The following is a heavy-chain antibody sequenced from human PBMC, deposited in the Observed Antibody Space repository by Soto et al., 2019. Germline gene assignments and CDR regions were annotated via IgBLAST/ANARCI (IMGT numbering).Heavy chain of an antibody. J-gene: IGHJ4*02. CDR2: ISSGSKTI. D-gene: IGHD1-26*01. Sequence: GGSLRLSCSASGFTFSGYSVNWVRQAPGKGLEWVSYISSGSKTIYYADSVKGRFTVSRDNARNSQYLQMNSLRDEDTAVYYCAREDILGARSFDYWGQGTLVTVSS. V-gene: IGHV3-48*02. CDR3: AREDILGARSFDY. CDR1: GFTFSGYS.